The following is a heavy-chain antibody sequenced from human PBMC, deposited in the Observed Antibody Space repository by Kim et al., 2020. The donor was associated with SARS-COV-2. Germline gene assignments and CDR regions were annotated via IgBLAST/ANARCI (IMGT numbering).Heavy chain of an antibody. J-gene: IGHJ3*02. CDR2: IWYDGSNK. CDR3: ARDRAGTTFIPLFDAFDI. Sequence: GGSLRLSCAASGFTFSSYGMHWVRQAPGKGLEWVAVIWYDGSNKYYADSVKGRFTISRDNSKNTLYLQMNSLRAEDTAVYYCARDRAGTTFIPLFDAFDIWGQGTMVTVSS. D-gene: IGHD1-7*01. V-gene: IGHV3-33*01. CDR1: GFTFSSYG.